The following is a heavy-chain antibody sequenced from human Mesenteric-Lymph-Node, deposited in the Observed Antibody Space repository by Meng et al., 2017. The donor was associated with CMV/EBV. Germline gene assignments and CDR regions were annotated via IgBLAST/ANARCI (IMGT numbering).Heavy chain of an antibody. CDR2: TNEDGTIT. J-gene: IGHJ5*02. V-gene: IGHV3-74*01. CDR1: GFTFRSYW. CDR3: ARDMGGLGSA. Sequence: LSCATSGFTFRSYWMHWVRQVPGKGLVWVSRTNEDGTITNYADSVNGRFTISRDDAKNTLYLQMNGLRDDDTAVYFCARDMGGLGSALGQGTLVTVSS. D-gene: IGHD3-10*01.